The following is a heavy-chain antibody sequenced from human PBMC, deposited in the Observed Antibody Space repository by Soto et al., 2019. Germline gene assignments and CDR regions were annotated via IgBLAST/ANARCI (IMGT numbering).Heavy chain of an antibody. Sequence: GGSLRLSCVGSGFTFGTYSINWVRQAPGKGLEWVSSISSRSDIYYADSVKGRFTISRDNSRNTVYLQMNSLRAEDTAVYYCARDFCSGGSCPIDYWGQGTLVTVSS. CDR1: GFTFGTYS. J-gene: IGHJ4*02. D-gene: IGHD2-15*01. CDR3: ARDFCSGGSCPIDY. V-gene: IGHV3-21*01. CDR2: ISSRSDI.